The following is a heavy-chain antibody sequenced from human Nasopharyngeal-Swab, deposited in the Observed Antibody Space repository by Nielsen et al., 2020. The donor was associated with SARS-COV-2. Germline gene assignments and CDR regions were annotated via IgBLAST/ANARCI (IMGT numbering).Heavy chain of an antibody. CDR3: AKDRASYGPDSADY. Sequence: GESLKISCSGSGFTFRNYVMNWVRQAPGKGLELVSGISGDGRATFYAPSVKGRFTISRDNSNNTLWLQMDSLGADDTAKYYCAKDRASYGPDSADYWGQGALITVSS. J-gene: IGHJ4*02. V-gene: IGHV3-23*01. D-gene: IGHD3-10*01. CDR2: ISGDGRAT. CDR1: GFTFRNYV.